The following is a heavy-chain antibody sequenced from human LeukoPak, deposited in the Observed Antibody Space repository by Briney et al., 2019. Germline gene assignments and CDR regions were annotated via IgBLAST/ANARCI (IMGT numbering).Heavy chain of an antibody. CDR1: GFTFSSYG. CDR2: ISYDGSNK. D-gene: IGHD5-12*01. CDR3: AKVFRVATITLCDY. Sequence: GRSLRLSCAASGFTFSSYGMHWVRQAPGKGLEWVAVISYDGSNKYYADSVKGRFTISRDNSKNTLYLQMNSLRAKDTAVYYCAKVFRVATITLCDYWGQGTLVTVSS. V-gene: IGHV3-30*18. J-gene: IGHJ4*02.